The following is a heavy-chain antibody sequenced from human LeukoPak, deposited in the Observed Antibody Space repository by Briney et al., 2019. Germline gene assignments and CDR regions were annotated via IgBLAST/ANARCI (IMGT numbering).Heavy chain of an antibody. CDR1: GGSISTSSYS. D-gene: IGHD3-10*01. CDR3: ARGVVWFGELLYYFDY. J-gene: IGHJ4*02. Sequence: PSETLSLTCTVSGGSISTSSYSWGWFRQPPGKGLEWIGTIYYTGSTNYNPSLKSRVTISVDTSKNQFSLKLSSVTAADTAVYYCARGVVWFGELLYYFDYWGQGTLVTVSS. V-gene: IGHV4-39*07. CDR2: IYYTGST.